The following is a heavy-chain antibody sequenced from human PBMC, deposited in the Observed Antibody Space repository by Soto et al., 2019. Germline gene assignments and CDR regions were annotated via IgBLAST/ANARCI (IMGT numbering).Heavy chain of an antibody. J-gene: IGHJ6*03. V-gene: IGHV4-34*01. CDR3: ARGRIVVGPAAMPRFYYYYYMDV. Sequence: QVQLQQWGAGLLKPSETLSLTCAVYGGSFSGYYWSWIRQPPGKGLEWIGEINHSGSTNYNPSLKSRVTITVDTSKNQFSLKLSSVTAADTAVYYCARGRIVVGPAAMPRFYYYYYMDVWGKGTTVTVSS. CDR2: INHSGST. CDR1: GGSFSGYY. D-gene: IGHD2-2*01.